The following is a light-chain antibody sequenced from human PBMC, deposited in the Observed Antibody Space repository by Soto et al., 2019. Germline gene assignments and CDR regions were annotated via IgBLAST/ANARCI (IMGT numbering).Light chain of an antibody. CDR2: EVS. V-gene: IGLV2-23*02. Sequence: QSVLTQPASESGSPGQSITISCTGTSSDIGIYNLVSWYQQHPGKAPKFMIYEVSKRPSGISNRFSGSKSGNTASLTISGLQAEDEADYYCCAYAGSGTYVFGTGTKVTVL. CDR1: SSDIGIYNL. J-gene: IGLJ1*01. CDR3: CAYAGSGTYV.